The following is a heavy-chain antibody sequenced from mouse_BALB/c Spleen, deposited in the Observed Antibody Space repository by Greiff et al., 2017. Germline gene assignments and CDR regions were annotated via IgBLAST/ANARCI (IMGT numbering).Heavy chain of an antibody. CDR1: GFTFTDYD. D-gene: IGHD4-1*01. CDR3: ARRLGRYFDV. J-gene: IGHJ1*01. V-gene: IGHV7-3*02. Sequence: EVMLVESGGGLVQPGGSLRLSCATSGFTFTDYDMSWVRQTPGKALEWLGFISNNANGYTTEYSASVRGRFAISRDNSQSILYLQMNTLRAEDSAAYYCARRLGRYFDVWGAGTTVTVSS. CDR2: ISNNANGYTT.